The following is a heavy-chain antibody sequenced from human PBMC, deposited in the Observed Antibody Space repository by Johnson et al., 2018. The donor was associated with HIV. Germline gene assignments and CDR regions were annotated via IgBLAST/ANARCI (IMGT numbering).Heavy chain of an antibody. V-gene: IGHV3-20*04. CDR2: INWNGGSR. J-gene: IGHJ3*02. CDR1: GFTFDDYG. D-gene: IGHD4-17*01. CDR3: AKDWDGDYETVGAFDI. Sequence: EMQLVESGGGWIQPGGSLRLSCEASGFTFDDYGMSWVRQGPGKGLEWVSGINWNGGSRDYADSVKGRFTISRDNGKNYLYLQMNSLRTEDTALYYCAKDWDGDYETVGAFDIWGQGTRVTVSS.